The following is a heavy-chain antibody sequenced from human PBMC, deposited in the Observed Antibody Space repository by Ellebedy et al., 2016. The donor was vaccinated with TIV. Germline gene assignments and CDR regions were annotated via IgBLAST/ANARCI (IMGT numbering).Heavy chain of an antibody. CDR2: ISYDGSYK. J-gene: IGHJ5*01. CDR3: ANLDCTSARCSA. CDR1: GFTFSTYG. V-gene: IGHV3-30*18. D-gene: IGHD2-2*01. Sequence: GESLKISXAASGFTFSTYGMHWVRQAPGKGLEWVAVISYDGSYKYYGDSVKGRFTISRDKSKKTLYLQMNSLRAEDTAVYYCANLDCTSARCSAWGHGTLVAVSS.